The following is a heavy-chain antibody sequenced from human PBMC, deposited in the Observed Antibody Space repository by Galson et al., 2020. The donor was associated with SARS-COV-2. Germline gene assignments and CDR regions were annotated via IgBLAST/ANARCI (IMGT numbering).Heavy chain of an antibody. V-gene: IGHV5-51*01. J-gene: IGHJ4*02. CDR1: GYSFTNYW. CDR2: IYPGDSDT. Sequence: GESLKISCKGFGYSFTNYWIGWVRQMPGTGLEWLGIIYPGDSDTSYSPSFPGQVTISVDKSISTAYLQWSTLKASDAAMYYCARSDTTMTAHFDYWGQGTRVTVSS. D-gene: IGHD5-18*01. CDR3: ARSDTTMTAHFDY.